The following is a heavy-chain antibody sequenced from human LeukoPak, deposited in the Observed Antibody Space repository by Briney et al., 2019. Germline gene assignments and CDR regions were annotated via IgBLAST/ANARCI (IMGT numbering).Heavy chain of an antibody. J-gene: IGHJ4*02. V-gene: IGHV1-69*04. CDR1: GGTFSSYA. CDR2: IIPILGIA. CDR3: ASLARRVYVEYYFDY. D-gene: IGHD2-8*01. Sequence: SVKVSCKASGGTFSSYAISWVRQAPGQGLEWMGRIIPILGIANYAQKFQGRVTITADKSTSTAYMELSSLGSEDTAVYYCASLARRVYVEYYFDYWGQGTLVTVSS.